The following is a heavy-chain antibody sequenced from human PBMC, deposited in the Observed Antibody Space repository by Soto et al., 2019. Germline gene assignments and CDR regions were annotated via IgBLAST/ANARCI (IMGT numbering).Heavy chain of an antibody. Sequence: GGSLRLSCAASGFTFSGSAMHWVRQASGKGLAWVGRIRSKANSYATAYAASVKGRFTISRDDSKNTAYLQMNSLKTEDTAVYSCTRLLSGSYTLWFDPWRQGTLVTVSS. J-gene: IGHJ5*02. D-gene: IGHD3-10*01. CDR3: TRLLSGSYTLWFDP. CDR2: IRSKANSYAT. CDR1: GFTFSGSA. V-gene: IGHV3-73*01.